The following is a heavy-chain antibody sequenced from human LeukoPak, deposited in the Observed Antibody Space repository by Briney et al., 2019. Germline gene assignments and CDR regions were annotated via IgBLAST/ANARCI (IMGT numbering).Heavy chain of an antibody. Sequence: PGGSLRLSCAASGFTFSSYAMSWVRQAPGKGLEWVANIKQDGSEKYYVDSVKGRFTISRDNAKNSLYLQMNSLRAEDTAVYYCARVYYYYYMDVWGKGTTVTVSS. CDR3: ARVYYYYYMDV. CDR1: GFTFSSYA. V-gene: IGHV3-7*01. CDR2: IKQDGSEK. J-gene: IGHJ6*03.